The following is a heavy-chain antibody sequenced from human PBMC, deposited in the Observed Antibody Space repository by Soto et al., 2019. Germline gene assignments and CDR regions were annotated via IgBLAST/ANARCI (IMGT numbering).Heavy chain of an antibody. J-gene: IGHJ4*02. CDR2: ISDTSSYI. Sequence: EVQLVESGGGLVKPGESLRLSCAASGFTFSIYTMTWVRQAPGKGLEWVSSISDTSSYIYYADSVEGRFTVSRDNAENSLYLQMNSLRAEDTAVYYCARVRSTGSGYFDYWGQGTLVTVSS. D-gene: IGHD1-1*01. CDR1: GFTFSIYT. V-gene: IGHV3-21*01. CDR3: ARVRSTGSGYFDY.